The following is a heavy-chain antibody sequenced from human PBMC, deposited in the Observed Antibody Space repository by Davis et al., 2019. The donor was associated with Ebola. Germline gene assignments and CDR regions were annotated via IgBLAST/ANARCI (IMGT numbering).Heavy chain of an antibody. J-gene: IGHJ6*04. CDR3: ASGAVPYYYYGMDV. CDR1: GFRFSGYG. V-gene: IGHV3-30*03. D-gene: IGHD1-1*01. Sequence: GESLKISCAASGFRFSGYGMNWVRQAPGKGLEWVAVISYDGSNKYYADSVKGRFTISRDNSKNTLYLQMNSLRAEDTAVYYCASGAVPYYYYGMDVWGKGTTVTVSS. CDR2: ISYDGSNK.